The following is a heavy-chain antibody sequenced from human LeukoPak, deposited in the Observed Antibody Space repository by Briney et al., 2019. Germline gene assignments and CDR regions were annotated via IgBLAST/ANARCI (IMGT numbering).Heavy chain of an antibody. CDR2: ISAYNGNT. CDR1: GYTFTNYG. CDR3: ARVGAYCTSTSCFDY. D-gene: IGHD2-2*01. Sequence: GASVKVSCKASGYTFTNYGISWVRQAPGQGLEWMGWISAYNGNTDYAQKLQGRVTMTTDTSTSTAYMELRSLRSDDTAVYFCARVGAYCTSTSCFDYWGQGTLVTVSP. J-gene: IGHJ4*02. V-gene: IGHV1-18*01.